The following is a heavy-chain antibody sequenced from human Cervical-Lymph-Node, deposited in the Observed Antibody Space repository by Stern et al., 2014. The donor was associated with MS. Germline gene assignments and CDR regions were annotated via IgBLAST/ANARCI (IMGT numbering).Heavy chain of an antibody. Sequence: QVQLVESGGGLVKPGGSLRLSCAASGFTFRDYYMNWIRQAPGKGLEWISHMTTTGSVILYADSVRGRFTISRDNAKSSVYLQMNNLSADDTGVYYCAREGARGMPVAGTGGFDLWGQGTLVTVSS. CDR3: AREGARGMPVAGTGGFDL. V-gene: IGHV3-11*01. D-gene: IGHD6-19*01. CDR1: GFTFRDYY. J-gene: IGHJ5*02. CDR2: MTTTGSVI.